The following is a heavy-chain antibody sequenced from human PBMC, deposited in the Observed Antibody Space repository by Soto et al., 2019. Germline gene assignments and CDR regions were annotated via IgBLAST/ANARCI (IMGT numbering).Heavy chain of an antibody. D-gene: IGHD3-3*01. J-gene: IGHJ6*02. V-gene: IGHV3-21*01. CDR1: GFIFSSNT. CDR3: AREQSDVWSGYHEGLGYAGLDV. Sequence: VQLVESGGGLVKPGGSLRLSCAASGFIFSSNTMTWVRQAPGKGLEWVSSISSTSTVMYYADSVKGRFTISRDNAKNTVYVQVTSVRVEDTAVYYFAREQSDVWSGYHEGLGYAGLDVWGQGTTVTVSS. CDR2: ISSTSTVM.